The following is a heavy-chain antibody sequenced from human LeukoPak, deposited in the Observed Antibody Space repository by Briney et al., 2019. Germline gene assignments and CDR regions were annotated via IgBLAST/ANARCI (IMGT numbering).Heavy chain of an antibody. CDR3: ARDLFGALDY. Sequence: GGPLRLSCAASGFIFGSFEMNWVRQAPGEGLEWVSYISSSGRTIHYADSVKGRFTISRDNAKNSLFLQMNSLRAEDTAVYYCARDLFGALDYWGQGALVTVSS. V-gene: IGHV3-48*03. CDR1: GFIFGSFE. D-gene: IGHD3-10*01. J-gene: IGHJ4*02. CDR2: ISSSGRTI.